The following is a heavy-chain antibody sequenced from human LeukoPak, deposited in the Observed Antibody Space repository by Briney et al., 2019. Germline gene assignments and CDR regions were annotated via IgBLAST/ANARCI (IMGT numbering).Heavy chain of an antibody. V-gene: IGHV4-4*09. CDR1: GGSRSSYY. J-gene: IGHJ4*02. CDR3: ARRGYSGYWYYFDY. Sequence: SETLALTCTVSGGSRSSYYWSWIRQPPGKGLEWIGYIYTSGSTNYNPSLKSRVTISVDTSKNQFSLKLSSVTAADTAVYYCARRGYSGYWYYFDYWGQGTLVTVSS. CDR2: IYTSGST. D-gene: IGHD5-12*01.